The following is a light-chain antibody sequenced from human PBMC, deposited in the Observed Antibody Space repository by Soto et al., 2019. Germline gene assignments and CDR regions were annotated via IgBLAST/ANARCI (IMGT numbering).Light chain of an antibody. Sequence: QPVLTQPPSVSGAPGQRVTISCTGSSSNIGAVYDVHWYQQFPGTAPKLLIYANSNRPSGVPDRFSGSKSGTSASLAITGLQAEDEAYYYCQSYDSSLSGSVFGGGTKLTVL. CDR3: QSYDSSLSGSV. V-gene: IGLV1-40*01. CDR2: ANS. CDR1: SSNIGAVYD. J-gene: IGLJ2*01.